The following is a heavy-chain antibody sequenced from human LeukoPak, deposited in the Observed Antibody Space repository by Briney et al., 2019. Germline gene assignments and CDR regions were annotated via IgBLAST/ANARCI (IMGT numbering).Heavy chain of an antibody. CDR2: IYSDVRRI. J-gene: IGHJ4*02. D-gene: IGHD1-26*01. CDR3: ATSPVISGD. Sequence: GGSLRLSCAASGFTFSDYWMHWVRQAPGKGLEWVARIYSDVRRIKYADSVKGRFIISRDNAKNTLYLQMNALRVEDTAVYYCATSPVISGDWGQGTLVTVSS. V-gene: IGHV3-74*03. CDR1: GFTFSDYW.